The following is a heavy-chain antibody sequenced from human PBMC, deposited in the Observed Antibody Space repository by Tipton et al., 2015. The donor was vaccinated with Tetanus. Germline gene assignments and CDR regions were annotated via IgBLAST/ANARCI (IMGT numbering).Heavy chain of an antibody. J-gene: IGHJ4*02. CDR3: ARPGVGGYTGYYFDF. D-gene: IGHD5-12*01. CDR2: ISSSGST. CDR1: GGSISSDGAY. V-gene: IGHV4-31*03. Sequence: TLSLTCTVSGGSISSDGAYWSWIRQHPGEGLEWIGYISSSGSTYYNPSLKSRVTISVDTSKNQFSLKLDSVTAADAAVYYCARPGVGGYTGYYFDFWGQGTVVTVSS.